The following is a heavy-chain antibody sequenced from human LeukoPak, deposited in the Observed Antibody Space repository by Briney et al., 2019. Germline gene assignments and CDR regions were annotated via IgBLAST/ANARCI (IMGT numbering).Heavy chain of an antibody. CDR1: GFTFTNYW. CDR2: ISSSSSYI. D-gene: IGHD1-26*01. Sequence: PGGSLRLSCEVSGFTFTNYWMSWVRQAPGKGLEWVSSISSSSSYIYYADSVKGRFTISRDNAKNSLYLQMNSLRAEDTAVYYCARDLTVGDMDYWGQGTLVTVSS. CDR3: ARDLTVGDMDY. J-gene: IGHJ4*02. V-gene: IGHV3-21*01.